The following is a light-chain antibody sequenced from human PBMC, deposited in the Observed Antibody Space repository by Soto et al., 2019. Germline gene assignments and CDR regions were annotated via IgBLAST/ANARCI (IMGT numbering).Light chain of an antibody. CDR3: QQRSNWPLT. CDR2: DAS. J-gene: IGKJ3*01. CDR1: QSVSSY. Sequence: EIVLTQSPATLSLSPGERATLSCRASQSVSSYLAWFQQKAGQAPRPLIYDASNSATGIPARFSGSGSGTDFTLTISSLEPEDFAIYFCQQRSNWPLTFGPGTKVDIK. V-gene: IGKV3-11*01.